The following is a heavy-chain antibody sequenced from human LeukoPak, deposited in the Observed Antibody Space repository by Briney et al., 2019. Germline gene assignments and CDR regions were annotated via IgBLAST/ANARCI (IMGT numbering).Heavy chain of an antibody. Sequence: GASVKVSCKASGYTFTSYGISWVRQAPGQGLEWMGWISAYNGNTNYAQKLQGRDTMTTDTSTSTAYMELRSLRSDDTAVYYCARDGGGYSYGLFDYWGQGTLVTVSS. CDR3: ARDGGGYSYGLFDY. D-gene: IGHD5-18*01. CDR1: GYTFTSYG. CDR2: ISAYNGNT. J-gene: IGHJ4*02. V-gene: IGHV1-18*01.